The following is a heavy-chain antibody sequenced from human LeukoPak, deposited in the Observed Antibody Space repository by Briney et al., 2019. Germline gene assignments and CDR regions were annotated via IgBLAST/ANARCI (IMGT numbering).Heavy chain of an antibody. CDR1: GGTLSNHA. Sequence: SSVKVSCKASGGTLSNHAVSWVRQAPGQGLEWMGRIIPVSGTTNYAQKFQGRVTITTDESTSTAYMELRSLRSDDTAVYYCAREGALYDSSDYYLSWFDPWGQGTLVTVSS. D-gene: IGHD3-22*01. J-gene: IGHJ5*02. V-gene: IGHV1-69*05. CDR3: AREGALYDSSDYYLSWFDP. CDR2: IIPVSGTT.